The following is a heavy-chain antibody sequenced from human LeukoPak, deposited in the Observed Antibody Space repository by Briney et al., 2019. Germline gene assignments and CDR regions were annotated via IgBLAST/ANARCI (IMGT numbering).Heavy chain of an antibody. D-gene: IGHD4-17*01. Sequence: GGSLRLSCAASGFTFSSYEMNWVRQAPGKGLEWLSYINDNGETIYYADSLKRLFTVSRENARGSLSQQMSSLSGEDTAFYYCGRRATVTYHGMDVWGQGTTVTVSS. CDR2: INDNGETI. V-gene: IGHV3-48*03. CDR1: GFTFSSYE. J-gene: IGHJ6*02. CDR3: GRRATVTYHGMDV.